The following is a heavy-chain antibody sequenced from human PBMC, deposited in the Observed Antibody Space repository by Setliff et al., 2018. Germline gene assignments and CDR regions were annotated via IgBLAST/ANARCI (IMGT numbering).Heavy chain of an antibody. D-gene: IGHD3-16*01. CDR3: ATDVPSTFGGASDAFDI. CDR1: GYTLTELS. V-gene: IGHV1-24*01. J-gene: IGHJ3*02. CDR2: FDPEDGET. Sequence: ASVKVSCKVSGYTLTELSMHWVRQAPGKGLEWMGGFDPEDGETIYAQKFQGRVTMTEDISTDTAYMELSSLRSEDTAVYYCATDVPSTFGGASDAFDIWGQGTMVTVS.